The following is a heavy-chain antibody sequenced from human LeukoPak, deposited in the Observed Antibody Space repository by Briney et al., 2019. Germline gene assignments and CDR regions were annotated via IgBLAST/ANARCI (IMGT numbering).Heavy chain of an antibody. CDR1: GFTFGSYG. CDR3: ASQSPYYYYMDV. V-gene: IGHV3-30*02. Sequence: GGSLRLSCAASGFTFGSYGMHWVRQAPGKGLEWVTFIRSDGSNKYYADSVKGRFTISRDNSKNTLYLQMNSLRAEDTAVYYCASQSPYYYYMDVWGKGTTVTVSS. CDR2: IRSDGSNK. J-gene: IGHJ6*03.